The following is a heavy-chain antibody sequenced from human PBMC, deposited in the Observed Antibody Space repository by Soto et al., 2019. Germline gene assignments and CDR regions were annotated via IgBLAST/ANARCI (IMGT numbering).Heavy chain of an antibody. J-gene: IGHJ4*02. Sequence: QINLVQSGAELKKAGASVQVSCKASGYTFIRYGIAWVRPAPGQGVECMGWISPYNGKTYYAQKFQDRVTLTSLTSRSTAYTAVRSLRSDGMALYYCARAGYATSWGGILHTVVHGVERDSWGRGTLASVSS. CDR2: ISPYNGKT. CDR1: GYTFIRYG. D-gene: IGHD6-13*01. CDR3: ARAGYATSWGGILHTVVHGVERDS. V-gene: IGHV1-18*03.